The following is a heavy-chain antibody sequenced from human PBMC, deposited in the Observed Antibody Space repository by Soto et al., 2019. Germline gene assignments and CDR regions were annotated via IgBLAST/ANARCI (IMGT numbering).Heavy chain of an antibody. CDR2: IKGDVITT. CDR3: ARGAFGAYYLDS. CDR1: GFTFSNYW. Sequence: EVQLVESGGGLVQPGGSLRLSCVASGFTFSNYWIHWVRPAPGAGLVWVSRIKGDVITTNYADSVKGRFTISRDNAKNTVFLQMNSLRAEDTAVYYCARGAFGAYYLDSWGQGTLVIV. D-gene: IGHD3-3*01. V-gene: IGHV3-74*01. J-gene: IGHJ4*02.